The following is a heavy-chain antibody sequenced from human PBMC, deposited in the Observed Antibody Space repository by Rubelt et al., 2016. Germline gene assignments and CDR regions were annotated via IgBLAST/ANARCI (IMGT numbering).Heavy chain of an antibody. Sequence: SCTGSGFTFSNSWMSWVRQAPGKGLEWVAYIKYDGSEKAYVDSVKGRFTISRDNAKNSLYLQMNSLRVEDTAVYYCARDEAWGQGTLVTVSS. CDR1: GFTFSNSW. J-gene: IGHJ5*02. CDR2: IKYDGSEK. V-gene: IGHV3-7*05. CDR3: ARDEA.